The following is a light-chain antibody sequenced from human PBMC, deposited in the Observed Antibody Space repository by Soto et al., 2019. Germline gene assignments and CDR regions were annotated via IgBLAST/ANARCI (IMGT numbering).Light chain of an antibody. CDR3: QQSYSTPLS. J-gene: IGKJ4*01. CDR1: QSISSY. Sequence: DIQMTQSPSSLSASVGERVTITCRASQSISSYLNWYQQKPGKAPKLLIYAASSLQSGVPSRFSGSGSGTDFTLNISSLQPEDFATYYCQQSYSTPLSFGGGTKVDIK. V-gene: IGKV1-39*01. CDR2: AAS.